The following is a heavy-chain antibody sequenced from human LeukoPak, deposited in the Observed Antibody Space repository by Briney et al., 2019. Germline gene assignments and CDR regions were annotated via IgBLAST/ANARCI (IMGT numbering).Heavy chain of an antibody. J-gene: IGHJ6*03. CDR3: ARGASRYFDWLKKDYYYMDV. Sequence: SETLSLTCAVYGGSFSGYYWSWIRQPPGKGLEWIGEFNHSGSTNYNPSLKSRVTISVDTSKNQFSLKLSSVTAADTAVYYRARGASRYFDWLKKDYYYMDVWGKGTTVTISS. CDR2: FNHSGST. D-gene: IGHD3-9*01. V-gene: IGHV4-34*01. CDR1: GGSFSGYY.